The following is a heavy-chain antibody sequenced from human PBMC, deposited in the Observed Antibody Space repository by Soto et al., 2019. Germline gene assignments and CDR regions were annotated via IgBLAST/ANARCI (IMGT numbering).Heavy chain of an antibody. J-gene: IGHJ5*02. CDR1: GGSITRGGYY. CDR2: IYNSGTT. V-gene: IGHV4-31*03. CDR3: ARDPAP. Sequence: SETLSLTCTVSGGSITRGGYYWSWIRQHPGKGLEWIGYIYNSGTTYYNPSLKSRVTISVDTSKNQFSLKLTSVTAANTAVYYCARDPAPWGQGTLVTVSS.